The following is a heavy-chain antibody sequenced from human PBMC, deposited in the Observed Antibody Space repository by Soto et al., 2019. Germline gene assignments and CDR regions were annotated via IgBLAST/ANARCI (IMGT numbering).Heavy chain of an antibody. V-gene: IGHV3-48*01. CDR3: ARVAPPMRVRGAIDY. CDR2: ISSSSSTI. CDR1: GFTFSSYS. J-gene: IGHJ4*02. D-gene: IGHD3-10*01. Sequence: GGSLRLSCAASGFTFSSYSMNWVRQAPGKGLEWVSYISSSSSTIYYADSVRGRFTISRDNAKNSLYLQMNSLRAEDTAVYYCARVAPPMRVRGAIDYWGQGTLVTVSS.